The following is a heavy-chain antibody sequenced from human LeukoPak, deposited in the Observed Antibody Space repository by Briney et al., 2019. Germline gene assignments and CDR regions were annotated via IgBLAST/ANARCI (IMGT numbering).Heavy chain of an antibody. D-gene: IGHD4-23*01. CDR1: GFSLSTSGMC. Sequence: SGPTLVNPTQTLTLTCTFSGFSLSTSGMCVSWIRQPPGKALEWLARIDWDDDKYYSTSLKTRLTISKDTSKNQVVPTMTNMDPVDTATYYCARILYGGSPFDYWGQGTLVTVSS. V-gene: IGHV2-70*11. J-gene: IGHJ4*02. CDR2: IDWDDDK. CDR3: ARILYGGSPFDY.